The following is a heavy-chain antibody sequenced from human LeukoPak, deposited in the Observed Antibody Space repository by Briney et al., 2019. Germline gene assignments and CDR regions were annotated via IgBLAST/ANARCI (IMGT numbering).Heavy chain of an antibody. V-gene: IGHV3-48*04. CDR2: ISSSGSTI. Sequence: GGSLRLSCAASGFTFSSYAMSWVRQAPGKGLEWVSYISSSGSTIYYADSVKGRFTISRDNAKNSLYLQMNSLRAEDTAVYYCARVLQQWLVRGIFDYWGQGTLVTVSS. J-gene: IGHJ4*02. CDR1: GFTFSSYA. D-gene: IGHD6-19*01. CDR3: ARVLQQWLVRGIFDY.